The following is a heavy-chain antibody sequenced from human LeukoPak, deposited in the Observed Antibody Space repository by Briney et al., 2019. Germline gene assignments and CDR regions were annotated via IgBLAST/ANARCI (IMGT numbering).Heavy chain of an antibody. CDR1: GFTFSSYA. J-gene: IGHJ4*02. CDR2: SSHGGYNT. CDR3: AKDRGYTYDYQSVS. V-gene: IGHV3-23*01. Sequence: GGSLRLSCAASGFTFSSYAMSWVRQAPGKGLEWVSASSHGGYNTYYADAVRGRFTISRDNSKNTLYLQMNSLRADDTAVYYCAKDRGYTYDYQSVSWGQGTLVTVSS. D-gene: IGHD5-18*01.